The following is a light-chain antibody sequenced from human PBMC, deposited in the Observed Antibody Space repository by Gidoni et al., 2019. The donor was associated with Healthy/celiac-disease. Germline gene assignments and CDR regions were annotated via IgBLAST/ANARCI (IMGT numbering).Light chain of an antibody. Sequence: DIQMTQSPSSLSASVGDRVNITCQASQDISNYLNWYQQKPGKAPKHLIYDASNLETGVPSRFSGSGSGTDFTLTISSLQPEDIATDYCQQYDNLPWTFXQXTKVXIK. CDR1: QDISNY. CDR2: DAS. CDR3: QQYDNLPWT. V-gene: IGKV1-33*01. J-gene: IGKJ1*01.